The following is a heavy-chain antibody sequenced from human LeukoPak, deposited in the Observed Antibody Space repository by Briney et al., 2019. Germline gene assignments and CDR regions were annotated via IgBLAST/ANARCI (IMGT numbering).Heavy chain of an antibody. CDR1: GFTFRSYA. CDR3: AKAAGASEQWLYYFDY. CDR2: ISYDGDKK. V-gene: IGHV3-30-3*01. D-gene: IGHD6-19*01. Sequence: GGSLRLSCAASGFTFRSYAMHWVRQAPGKGLDWVAVISYDGDKKYYADSVKGRFTISRDNSKNTLYLQMDSLRPEDTAVYYCAKAAGASEQWLYYFDYWGQGTLVTVSS. J-gene: IGHJ4*02.